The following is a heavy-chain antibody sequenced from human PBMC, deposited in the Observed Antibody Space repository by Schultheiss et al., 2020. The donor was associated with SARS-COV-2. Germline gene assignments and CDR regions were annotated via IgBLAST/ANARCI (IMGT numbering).Heavy chain of an antibody. CDR2: IYYSGST. CDR3: ARAAYSSSLPYYYYYMDV. D-gene: IGHD6-6*01. J-gene: IGHJ6*03. V-gene: IGHV4-39*01. Sequence: SETLSLTCTVSGGSISSSSYYWGWIRQPPGKGLEWIGSIYYSGSTYYNPSLKSRVTISVDTSKNQFSLKLSSVTAADTAVYYCARAAYSSSLPYYYYYMDVWGKGTTVTVSS. CDR1: GGSISSSSYY.